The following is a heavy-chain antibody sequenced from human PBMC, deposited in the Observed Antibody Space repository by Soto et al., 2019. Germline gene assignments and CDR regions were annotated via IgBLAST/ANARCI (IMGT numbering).Heavy chain of an antibody. CDR1: GFTFSSYA. CDR2: ITGGGDNT. Sequence: EVQLLESGGGLVQPGGPLRLSCAASGFTFSSYAMTWVRQAPGKGLEWVSAITGGGDNTYYADSVKGRFTISRDNFKNTQYLQMDSLRDEDTARYYCAKGSKGFDYWGQGTLVTVSS. CDR3: AKGSKGFDY. J-gene: IGHJ4*02. D-gene: IGHD2-2*01. V-gene: IGHV3-23*01.